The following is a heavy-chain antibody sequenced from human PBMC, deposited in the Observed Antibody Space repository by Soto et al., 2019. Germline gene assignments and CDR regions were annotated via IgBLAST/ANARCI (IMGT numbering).Heavy chain of an antibody. Sequence: QVQLVESGGGVVQPGRSLRLSCAASGFTFNLYGMHWVRQAPGKGLEWVAVIWYDGSHKNYADSVKGRFTISRDNSKNTLYLQMNSLRDDDTAVYYCARDRVVAVAVSHFDYWGQGTLVTVSS. V-gene: IGHV3-33*01. CDR2: IWYDGSHK. CDR3: ARDRVVAVAVSHFDY. J-gene: IGHJ4*02. D-gene: IGHD6-19*01. CDR1: GFTFNLYG.